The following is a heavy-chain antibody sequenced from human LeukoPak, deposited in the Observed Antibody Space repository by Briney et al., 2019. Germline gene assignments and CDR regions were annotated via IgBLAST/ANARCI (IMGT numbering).Heavy chain of an antibody. CDR1: GYTFTSYG. CDR2: ISAYNGNT. J-gene: IGHJ3*02. Sequence: ASVKVSCKASGYTFTSYGISWVRQAPGQGLEWMGWISAYNGNTNYAQKFQGRVTITRNTSISTAYMELSSLRSEDTAVYYCARGGSHRDAFDIWGQGTMVTVSS. D-gene: IGHD3-16*01. CDR3: ARGGSHRDAFDI. V-gene: IGHV1-18*01.